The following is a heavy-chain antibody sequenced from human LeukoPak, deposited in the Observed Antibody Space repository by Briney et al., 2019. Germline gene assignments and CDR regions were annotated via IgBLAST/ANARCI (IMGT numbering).Heavy chain of an antibody. Sequence: PGGSLRLSCAASGFLFTDYGFHWVRQAPGKGLEWVADIWSDATNMFYANSVKGRFFIQRDDYQNTVYLEMSSLRAEDTAVYYCAKDAQRGFDYSNSFQYWGQGSLVTVSS. CDR3: AKDAQRGFDYSNSFQY. CDR1: GFLFTDYG. V-gene: IGHV3-33*06. J-gene: IGHJ4*02. CDR2: IWSDATNM. D-gene: IGHD4-11*01.